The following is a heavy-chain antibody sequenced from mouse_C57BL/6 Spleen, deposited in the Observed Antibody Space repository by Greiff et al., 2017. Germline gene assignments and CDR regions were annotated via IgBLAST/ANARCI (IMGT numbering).Heavy chain of an antibody. Sequence: EVQGVEPGPGLAKPSQTLSLTCSVTGYSITSDYWNWIRKFPGNKLEYMGYISYSGSTYYNPSLKSRISITRDTSKNQYYLQLKSVTTEDTATYYCARSYYGSSYWYFDVWGTGTTVTVSS. J-gene: IGHJ1*03. CDR1: GYSITSDY. D-gene: IGHD1-1*01. CDR2: ISYSGST. CDR3: ARSYYGSSYWYFDV. V-gene: IGHV3-8*01.